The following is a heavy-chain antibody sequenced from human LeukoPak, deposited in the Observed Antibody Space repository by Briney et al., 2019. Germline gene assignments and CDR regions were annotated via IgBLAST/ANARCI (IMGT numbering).Heavy chain of an antibody. Sequence: KGLEWVSAITGSGGSTYYADSVKGRFTISRDNSKNTLYLQMNSLRVEDTAIYYCAKEPADWGQGTLVTVSS. CDR3: AKEPAD. CDR2: ITGSGGST. V-gene: IGHV3-23*01. J-gene: IGHJ4*02.